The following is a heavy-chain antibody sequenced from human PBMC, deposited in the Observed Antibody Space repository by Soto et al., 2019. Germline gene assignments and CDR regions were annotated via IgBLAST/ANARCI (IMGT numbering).Heavy chain of an antibody. D-gene: IGHD2-15*01. Sequence: QVQLVQSGAEVKKPGASVKVSCKASGYTFTSYYMHWVRQAPGQGLEWMGIISSSGGSTTYAQKFQGRVRMTRDTSTSTVYMELSSLRSEDTAVYYFARVYCSGGGCYGIDYWGQATLVTVSS. CDR2: ISSSGGST. CDR1: GYTFTSYY. CDR3: ARVYCSGGGCYGIDY. J-gene: IGHJ4*02. V-gene: IGHV1-46*01.